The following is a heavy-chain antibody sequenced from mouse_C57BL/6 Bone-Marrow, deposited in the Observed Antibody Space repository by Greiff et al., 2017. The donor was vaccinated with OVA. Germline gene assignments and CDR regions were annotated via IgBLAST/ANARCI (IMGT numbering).Heavy chain of an antibody. Sequence: DVQLQESGPVLVKPGASVKMSCKASGYTFTDYYMNWVKQSHGKSLEWIGVINPYNGGTSYNQKFKGKATLTVDKSSSTAYMELNSLTSEDSAVYYCARRYYYGSSYGFAYWGQGTLVTVSA. CDR1: GYTFTDYY. D-gene: IGHD1-1*01. V-gene: IGHV1-19*01. CDR2: INPYNGGT. J-gene: IGHJ3*01. CDR3: ARRYYYGSSYGFAY.